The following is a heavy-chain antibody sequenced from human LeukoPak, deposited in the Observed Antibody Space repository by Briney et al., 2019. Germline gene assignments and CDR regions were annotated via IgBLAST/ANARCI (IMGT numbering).Heavy chain of an antibody. D-gene: IGHD2-15*01. CDR3: ASLIRAPVGLHTKGIIDY. Sequence: NSSETLSLTCTVSGGSISSSSYYWGWIRQPPGKGLEWIGSIYYSGSTYYNPSLKSRVTISVDTSKNQFSLNLSSVTAADTAVYYCASLIRAPVGLHTKGIIDYWGQGTLVTVSS. CDR2: IYYSGST. J-gene: IGHJ4*02. V-gene: IGHV4-39*01. CDR1: GGSISSSSYY.